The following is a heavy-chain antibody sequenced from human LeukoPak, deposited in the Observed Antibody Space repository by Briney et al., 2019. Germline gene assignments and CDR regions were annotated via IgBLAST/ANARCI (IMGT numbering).Heavy chain of an antibody. CDR1: GGTFSSYA. J-gene: IGHJ6*02. CDR3: ARKYCSSTSCSYYYYGMDV. D-gene: IGHD2-2*01. V-gene: IGHV1-69*13. CDR2: IIPIFGTA. Sequence: ASVKVSCKASGGTFSSYAISWVRQAPGQGLEWMGGIIPIFGTANYAQKFQGRVTITADESTSTAYMELSSLRSEDTAVYYCARKYCSSTSCSYYYYGMDVWAKGPRSPSP.